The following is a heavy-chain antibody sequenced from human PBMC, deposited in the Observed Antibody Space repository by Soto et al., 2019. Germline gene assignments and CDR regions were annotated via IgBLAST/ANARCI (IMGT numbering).Heavy chain of an antibody. V-gene: IGHV3-7*03. D-gene: IGHD7-27*01. CDR1: GFTLSNYW. J-gene: IGHJ4*02. CDR2: INKDGSQK. Sequence: GGSLRLSCAASGFTLSNYWMTWVRQAAGKGLEWVANINKDGSQKNYVDSVKGRFTIARDNGQNSLSLQINGLRVEDTAVYYCVGELGLAYWGQGALVTVSS. CDR3: VGELGLAY.